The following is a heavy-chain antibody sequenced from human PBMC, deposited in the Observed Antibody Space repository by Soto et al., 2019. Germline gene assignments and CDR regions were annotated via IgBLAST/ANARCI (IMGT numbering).Heavy chain of an antibody. CDR1: GGSISSSSYY. V-gene: IGHV4-39*07. CDR2: IYYSGST. CDR3: AKEKSGFLDGPRSRDS. Sequence: PSVTLSLTCTVSGGSISSSSYYWGWIRQPPGKGLEWIGSIYYSGSTYYNPSLKSRVTISVDTSKNQFSLKLSSVTAADAAVFFCAKEKSGFLDGPRSRDSWG. D-gene: IGHD3-3*01. J-gene: IGHJ5*01.